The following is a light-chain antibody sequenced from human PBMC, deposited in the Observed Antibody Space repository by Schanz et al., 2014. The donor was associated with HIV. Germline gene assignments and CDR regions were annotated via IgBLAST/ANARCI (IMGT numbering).Light chain of an antibody. V-gene: IGKV3-15*01. CDR3: QQYNNWPPWT. CDR2: GAS. Sequence: EVVMTQSPATLSVSPGERATLSCRASQSVSNNLAWYQQTPGQVPRLLIYGASTRATGVPARFSGSGSGTDFTLTISRLEPEDFAVYYCQQYNNWPPWTFGQGTKVEIK. J-gene: IGKJ1*01. CDR1: QSVSNN.